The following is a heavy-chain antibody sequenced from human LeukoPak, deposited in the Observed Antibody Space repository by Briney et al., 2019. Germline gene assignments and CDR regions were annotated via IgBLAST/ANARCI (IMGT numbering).Heavy chain of an antibody. CDR2: IWYDGNNN. CDR1: GFTFRSND. CDR3: ATDARHCFDP. V-gene: IGHV3-33*01. Sequence: PGWSLRLSCAASGFTFRSNDMHGLDQAPGKGLEWVAVIWYDGNNNYFADSVQDRFNIIRDNSKNTQFLQMNSLRAEDTSVYYCATDARHCFDPWGQGTLVTVSS. J-gene: IGHJ5*02.